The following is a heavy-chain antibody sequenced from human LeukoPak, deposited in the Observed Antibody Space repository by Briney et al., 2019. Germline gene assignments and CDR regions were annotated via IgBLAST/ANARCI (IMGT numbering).Heavy chain of an antibody. J-gene: IGHJ6*02. CDR3: ARAKLERRLYGMDV. CDR2: IKQDGSEK. CDR1: GFTFSSYW. Sequence: GGSLRLSCAASGFTFSSYWMSWVRQAPGKGLEWVANIKQDGSEKYYVDSVKGRFTISRDNAKNSLYLQMNSLRAEDTAVYYCARAKLERRLYGMDVWGQGTTVTVSS. D-gene: IGHD1-1*01. V-gene: IGHV3-7*03.